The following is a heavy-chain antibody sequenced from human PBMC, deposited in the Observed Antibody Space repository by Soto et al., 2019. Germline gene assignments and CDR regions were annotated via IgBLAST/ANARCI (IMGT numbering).Heavy chain of an antibody. CDR1: GGTFSSYA. D-gene: IGHD3-22*01. J-gene: IGHJ6*02. CDR3: ARVSGYDSSGLGSHDYYYYYGMDV. V-gene: IGHV1-69*01. Sequence: QVQLVQSGAEVKKPGSSVKVSCKASGGTFSSYAISWVRQAPGQGLEWMGGIIPIFGTANYAQKFQGRVTITADESTSTAYMELSSLRSEDTAVYYCARVSGYDSSGLGSHDYYYYYGMDVWGQGTTVTVSS. CDR2: IIPIFGTA.